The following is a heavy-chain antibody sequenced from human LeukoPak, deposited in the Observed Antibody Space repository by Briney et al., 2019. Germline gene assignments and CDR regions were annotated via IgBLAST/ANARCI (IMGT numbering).Heavy chain of an antibody. V-gene: IGHV3-30*02. CDR3: AKVEEQWLAFTNAFDY. CDR1: GFTFSSYG. CDR2: IRYDGSNK. D-gene: IGHD6-19*01. J-gene: IGHJ4*02. Sequence: PGGSLRLSCAASGFTFSSYGMHWVRQAPGKGLEWVAFIRYDGSNKYYADSVKGRFTISRDNSKNTLYLQMNSLRAEDTAVYYCAKVEEQWLAFTNAFDYWGQGTLVTVSS.